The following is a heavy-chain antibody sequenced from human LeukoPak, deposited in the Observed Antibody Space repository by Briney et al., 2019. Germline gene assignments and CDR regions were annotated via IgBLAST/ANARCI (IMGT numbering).Heavy chain of an antibody. CDR1: GFTFSSYE. J-gene: IGHJ4*02. V-gene: IGHV3-48*03. Sequence: GSLRLSCAASGFTFSSYEMNWVRQAPGKGLEWVSYISSSGSTIYYADSVKGRFTISRDNAKNSLYLQMNSLRAEDTAVYYCATSYYYDSSGYYSLTGHDYWGQGTLVTVPS. D-gene: IGHD3-22*01. CDR2: ISSSGSTI. CDR3: ATSYYYDSSGYYSLTGHDY.